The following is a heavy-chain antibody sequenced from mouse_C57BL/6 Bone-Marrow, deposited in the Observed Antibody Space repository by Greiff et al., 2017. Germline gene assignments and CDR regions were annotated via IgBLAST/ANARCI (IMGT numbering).Heavy chain of an antibody. D-gene: IGHD1-1*01. J-gene: IGHJ1*03. CDR3: AKGVYYYGGWYFDV. V-gene: IGHV5-17*01. Sequence: EVKVVESGGGLVKPGGSLKLSCAASGFTFSDYGMHWVRQAPEKGLEWVAYISSGSSTIYYADTVKGRFTISRDNAKNTLFLQMTSLRSEDTAMYYCAKGVYYYGGWYFDVWGTGTTVTVSS. CDR1: GFTFSDYG. CDR2: ISSGSSTI.